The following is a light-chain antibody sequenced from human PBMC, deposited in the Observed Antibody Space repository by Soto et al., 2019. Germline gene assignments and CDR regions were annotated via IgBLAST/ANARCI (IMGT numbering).Light chain of an antibody. CDR1: QSVLHRSNKRNY. J-gene: IGKJ5*01. V-gene: IGKV4-1*01. Sequence: DIVMTQSPDSLAMSLGERATINCKSSQSVLHRSNKRNYLAWYQQTQGKAPKLLIFAASSLQSGVPSRFSGTGSGTNFTLPLSRLQPEDFEAYYCQQSYSDPITFGQGTRLDIK. CDR2: AAS. CDR3: QQSYSDPIT.